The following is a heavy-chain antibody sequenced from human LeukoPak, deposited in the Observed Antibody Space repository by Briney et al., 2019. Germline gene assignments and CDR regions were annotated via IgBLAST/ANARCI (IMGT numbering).Heavy chain of an antibody. V-gene: IGHV3-48*03. CDR1: GFHYYSYV. CDR2: INRSGSTI. J-gene: IGHJ4*02. Sequence: GGSLRLSCAASGFHYYSYVVNWVRPAPGKGLEWVAYINRSGSTIYYADSVKGRFTIARDNTKNSLYLQMTSLRAEDTVFYYCVQRERRGYFDYWGEGTLVTVSS. D-gene: IGHD1-1*01. CDR3: VQRERRGYFDY.